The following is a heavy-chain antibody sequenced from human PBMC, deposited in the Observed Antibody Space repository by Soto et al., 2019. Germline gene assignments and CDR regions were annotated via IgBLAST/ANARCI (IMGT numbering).Heavy chain of an antibody. CDR1: GFIFSSYW. J-gene: IGHJ4*02. CDR2: IWYDGSNK. D-gene: IGHD4-17*01. Sequence: PGGSLRLSCAASGFIFSSYWMHWVRQAPGKGLEWVAVIWYDGSNKYYADSVKGRFTISRDNSKNTLYLQMNSLRAEDTAVYYCARVLYGDYGPFDYWGQGTLVTVSS. V-gene: IGHV3-33*08. CDR3: ARVLYGDYGPFDY.